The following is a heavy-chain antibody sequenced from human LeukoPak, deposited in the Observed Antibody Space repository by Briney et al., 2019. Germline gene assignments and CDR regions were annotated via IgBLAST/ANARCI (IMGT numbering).Heavy chain of an antibody. D-gene: IGHD5-12*01. CDR3: AREAEEEGPRGYSGYEMGGYYFDY. J-gene: IGHJ4*02. CDR2: IIPILGIA. CDR1: GYTFTCYY. Sequence: SVKVSCKASGYTFTCYYMHWVRQAPGQGLEWMGRIIPILGIANYAQKFQGRVTITADKSTSTAYMELSSLRSEDTAVYYCAREAEEEGPRGYSGYEMGGYYFDYWGQGTLVTVSS. V-gene: IGHV1-69*04.